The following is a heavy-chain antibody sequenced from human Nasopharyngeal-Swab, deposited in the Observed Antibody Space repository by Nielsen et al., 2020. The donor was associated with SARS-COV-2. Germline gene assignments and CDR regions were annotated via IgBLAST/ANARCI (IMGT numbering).Heavy chain of an antibody. J-gene: IGHJ6*02. CDR3: ARDGATIYGMDV. D-gene: IGHD5-12*01. Sequence: GESLKISCAASGFTLSSFWMSWVRQAPGKGLEWVANIKQDGSEKYYVDSVKGRFTISRDNAKNSLYLQMNSLRAEDTAVYYCARDGATIYGMDVWGQGTTVTVSS. CDR2: IKQDGSEK. CDR1: GFTLSSFW. V-gene: IGHV3-7*01.